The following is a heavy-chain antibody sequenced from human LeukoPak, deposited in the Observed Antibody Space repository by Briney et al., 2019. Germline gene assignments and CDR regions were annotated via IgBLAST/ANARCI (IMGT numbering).Heavy chain of an antibody. CDR1: GGSISSYY. Sequence: PSETLSLTCTVSGGSISSYYWSWIRQPAGKGLEWIGRIYTSGSTNYNPSLKSRVTMSVDTSKNQFSLKLSSVTAADTDVYYCARDGVRDLTFNWFDPWGQGTLVTVSS. V-gene: IGHV4-4*07. CDR3: ARDGVRDLTFNWFDP. D-gene: IGHD3-10*01. J-gene: IGHJ5*02. CDR2: IYTSGST.